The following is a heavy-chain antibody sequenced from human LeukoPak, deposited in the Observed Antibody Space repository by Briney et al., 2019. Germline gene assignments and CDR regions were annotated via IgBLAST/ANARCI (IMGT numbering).Heavy chain of an antibody. Sequence: SETLSLTCAVYGGSFSGYYWSWIRQPPGKGLEWIGEINHSGSSNYNPSLKSRITISVDTSKNQFSLRLSSVTAADTAMYYCARTRSSGYLTFDYWGQGILVTVSS. V-gene: IGHV4-34*01. CDR1: GGSFSGYY. D-gene: IGHD3-22*01. J-gene: IGHJ4*02. CDR3: ARTRSSGYLTFDY. CDR2: INHSGSS.